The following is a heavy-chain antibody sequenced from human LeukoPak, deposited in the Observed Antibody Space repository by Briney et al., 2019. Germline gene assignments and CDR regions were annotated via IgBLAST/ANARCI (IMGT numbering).Heavy chain of an antibody. CDR3: AKGSSNGPFDS. CDR2: IYYSGNT. J-gene: IGHJ5*01. D-gene: IGHD2-2*01. V-gene: IGHV4-31*03. CDR1: GGSISNGGYY. Sequence: SETLSLTCTVSGGSISNGGYYWNWIRQHPGKGLEWIGYIYYSGNTYYNPSLKSRVTISVDTSKNQFSLKLSSVTAAVTAVYSCAKGSSNGPFDSWGQGPLVTVS.